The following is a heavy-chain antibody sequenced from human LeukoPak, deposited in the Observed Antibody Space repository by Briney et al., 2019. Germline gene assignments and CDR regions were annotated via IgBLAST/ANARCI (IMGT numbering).Heavy chain of an antibody. Sequence: GESLKISCKGSGYSFTSYWIGWVRQMPGKGLEWMGIIYPGDSDTRYSPSFQGQVTISADKSISTAYLQWSSLKASDTAMYYCARIYGYSYGTDAFDIWGQGTMVTVSS. CDR3: ARIYGYSYGTDAFDI. J-gene: IGHJ3*02. CDR1: GYSFTSYW. D-gene: IGHD5-18*01. CDR2: IYPGDSDT. V-gene: IGHV5-51*01.